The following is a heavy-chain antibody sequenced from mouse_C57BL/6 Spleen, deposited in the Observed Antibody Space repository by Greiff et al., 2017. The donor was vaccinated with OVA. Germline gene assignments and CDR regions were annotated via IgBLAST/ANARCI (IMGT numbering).Heavy chain of an antibody. CDR3: ARYYGSSYWYFDV. CDR2: ISSGSSTI. V-gene: IGHV5-17*01. D-gene: IGHD1-1*01. Sequence: DVMLVESGGGLVKPGGSLKLSCAAPGFTFSDYGMHWVRQAPEKGLEWVAYISSGSSTIYYADTVKGRFTISRDNAKNTLFLQMTSLRSEDTAMYYCARYYGSSYWYFDVWGTGTTVTVSS. J-gene: IGHJ1*03. CDR1: GFTFSDYG.